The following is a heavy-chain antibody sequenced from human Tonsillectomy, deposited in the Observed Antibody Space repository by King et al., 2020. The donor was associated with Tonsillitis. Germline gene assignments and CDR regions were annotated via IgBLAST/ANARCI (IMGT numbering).Heavy chain of an antibody. J-gene: IGHJ6*02. Sequence: VQLVESGGGLVKPGGSLRLSCAASGFTFSSYSMNWVRQAPGKGLEWVSSISSSSSYIYYADSVKGRFTISRDNAKNSLYLQMNNLRAEDTAVYYCARDHHDYCDHNLDYYYYYGMDVWGQGTTVTVSS. V-gene: IGHV3-21*01. CDR2: ISSSSSYI. D-gene: IGHD4-17*01. CDR3: ARDHHDYCDHNLDYYYYYGMDV. CDR1: GFTFSSYS.